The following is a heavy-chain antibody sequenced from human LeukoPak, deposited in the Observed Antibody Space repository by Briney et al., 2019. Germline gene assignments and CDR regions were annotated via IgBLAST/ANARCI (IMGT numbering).Heavy chain of an antibody. CDR3: ARPGIRDYFYYMDF. CDR1: GDSFSWHY. J-gene: IGHJ6*03. D-gene: IGHD3-3*02. Sequence: SETLSLTCAVYGDSFSWHYWSWVRQPPGKRMEWVGEINKRGTTTYNPPLKSRLTISMDTSRNQYFLNLDSVTAADTAIYYCARPGIRDYFYYMDFWGEGTPVTVSS. V-gene: IGHV4-34*01. CDR2: INKRGTT.